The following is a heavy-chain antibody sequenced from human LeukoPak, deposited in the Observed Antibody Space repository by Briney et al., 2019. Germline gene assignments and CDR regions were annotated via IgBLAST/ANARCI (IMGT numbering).Heavy chain of an antibody. D-gene: IGHD3-16*01. J-gene: IGHJ6*03. CDR3: ARATMITFGGVTYYYYYMDV. Sequence: SETLSLTCAVYGGSFSGYYWSWIRQPPGKGLEWIGEINHSGSTNYNPSLKSRVTISVDTSKNQFSPKLSSVTAADTAVYYCARATMITFGGVTYYYYYMDVWGKGTTVTVSS. CDR1: GGSFSGYY. V-gene: IGHV4-34*01. CDR2: INHSGST.